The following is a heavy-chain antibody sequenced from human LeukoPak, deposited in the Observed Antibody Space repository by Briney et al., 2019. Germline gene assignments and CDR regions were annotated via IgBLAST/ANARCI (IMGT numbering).Heavy chain of an antibody. CDR1: GGSISSSNW. CDR3: ARDGTSVQFQH. J-gene: IGHJ1*01. D-gene: IGHD1-26*01. CDR2: IYTSGST. V-gene: IGHV4-4*02. Sequence: PSGTLSLTCAVSGGSISSSNWWSWVRQPAGKGLEWIGRIYTSGSTNYNPSLKSRVTISVDTSKNQFSLKLSSVTAADTAVYYCARDGTSVQFQHWGQGTLVTVSS.